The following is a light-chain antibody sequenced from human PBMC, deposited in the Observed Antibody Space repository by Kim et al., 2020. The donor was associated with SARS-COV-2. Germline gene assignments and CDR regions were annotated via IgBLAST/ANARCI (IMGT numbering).Light chain of an antibody. Sequence: NFMLTQPHSASESPGKTVTISCTRSSGSIASNYVQWYQQRPGSSPTTLIYEDNQRPSGVPDRFSGSIDSSSSSASLTISGLKIEDEADYYCQSHDASYQVFGGGTQLTVL. V-gene: IGLV6-57*01. CDR2: EDN. J-gene: IGLJ3*02. CDR1: SGSIASNY. CDR3: QSHDASYQV.